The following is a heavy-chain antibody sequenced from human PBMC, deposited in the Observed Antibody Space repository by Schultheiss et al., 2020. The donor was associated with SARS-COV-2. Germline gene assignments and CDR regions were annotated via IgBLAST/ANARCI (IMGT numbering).Heavy chain of an antibody. CDR2: IGTAGDT. D-gene: IGHD2-2*01. CDR3: ARDLVPAAYYYGMDV. J-gene: IGHJ6*02. Sequence: GGSLRLSCAASGFTFSSYDMHWVRQATGKGLEWVSAIGTAGDTYYPGSVKGRFTISRENAKNSLYLQMNSLRAEDTAVYYCARDLVPAAYYYGMDVWGQGTTVTVSS. CDR1: GFTFSSYD. V-gene: IGHV3-13*01.